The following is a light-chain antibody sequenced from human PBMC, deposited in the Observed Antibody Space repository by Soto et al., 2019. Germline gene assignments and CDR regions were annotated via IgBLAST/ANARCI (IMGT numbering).Light chain of an antibody. V-gene: IGLV2-8*01. CDR2: EDS. Sequence: QSALTQPPSASGSPGQSVTLSCTGTSSDVGGYNYVSWYQQHPGKAPKLMIYEDSTRPSGVPDRFSGSKSGNAASLTVSGLQAEDEADYDCRSYAGSNNFEVFGTGTKVTVL. J-gene: IGLJ1*01. CDR1: SSDVGGYNY. CDR3: RSYAGSNNFEV.